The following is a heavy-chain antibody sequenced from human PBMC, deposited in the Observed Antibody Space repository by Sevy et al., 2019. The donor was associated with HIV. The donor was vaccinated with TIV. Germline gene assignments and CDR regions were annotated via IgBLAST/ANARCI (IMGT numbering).Heavy chain of an antibody. J-gene: IGHJ3*02. CDR2: INPNSGGT. CDR1: GYTFTDYF. Sequence: ASVKVSCKASGYTFTDYFMHWVRQAPGQGLEWMGWINPNSGGTNYAQRFRGGVTMTRDTSISTAYMELSRLRSDDTAVYYFASLSGYYYDSSRYYNTDAFDIWGQGTMVTVSS. V-gene: IGHV1-2*02. D-gene: IGHD3-22*01. CDR3: ASLSGYYYDSSRYYNTDAFDI.